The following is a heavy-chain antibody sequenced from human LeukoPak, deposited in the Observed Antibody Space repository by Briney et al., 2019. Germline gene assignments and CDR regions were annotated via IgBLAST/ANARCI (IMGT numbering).Heavy chain of an antibody. V-gene: IGHV3-48*03. D-gene: IGHD3-9*01. Sequence: GGSLRLSCAASGFTFSSYEMNWVRQAPGKGLEWVSYISSSGSTIYYADSVKGRFTISRDNAKNSLYLQMNSLRAEDTAVYYCARGDLTTYYYYMDVWGKGTTVTISS. CDR1: GFTFSSYE. CDR3: ARGDLTTYYYYMDV. CDR2: ISSSGSTI. J-gene: IGHJ6*03.